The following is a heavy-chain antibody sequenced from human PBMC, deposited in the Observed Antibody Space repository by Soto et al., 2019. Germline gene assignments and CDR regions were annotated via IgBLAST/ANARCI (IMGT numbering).Heavy chain of an antibody. Sequence: GGSLRLSCAASGFTFSSYGMHWVRQAPGKGLEWVAVISYDGSNKYYADSVKGRFTISRDNSKNTLYLQMNSLRAEDTAVFYCARDRSSYSSGWYSVWFDPWGQGTLVTVSS. CDR1: GFTFSSYG. J-gene: IGHJ5*02. D-gene: IGHD6-19*01. V-gene: IGHV3-30*03. CDR2: ISYDGSNK. CDR3: ARDRSSYSSGWYSVWFDP.